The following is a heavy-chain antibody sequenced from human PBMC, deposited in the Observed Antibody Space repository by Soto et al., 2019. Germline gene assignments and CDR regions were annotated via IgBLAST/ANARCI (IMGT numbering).Heavy chain of an antibody. Sequence: QVQLVQSGAEVKKPGASVKVSCKASGYTFTSYYMHWVRQAPGQGLEWMGIINPSGRSTSYAQKFQGRVTMTRDTSTSTVYMELSSLRSEDTAVYYCARERGSSGWSDRYFDLWGRGTLVTVSS. V-gene: IGHV1-46*01. CDR1: GYTFTSYY. D-gene: IGHD6-19*01. J-gene: IGHJ2*01. CDR3: ARERGSSGWSDRYFDL. CDR2: INPSGRST.